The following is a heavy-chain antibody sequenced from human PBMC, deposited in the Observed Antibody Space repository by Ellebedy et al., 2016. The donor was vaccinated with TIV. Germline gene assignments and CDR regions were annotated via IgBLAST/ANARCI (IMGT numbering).Heavy chain of an antibody. V-gene: IGHV1-46*04. J-gene: IGHJ3*02. Sequence: AASVKVSCKASGDTFTGHYVHWVRQAPGQGLEWMGVIHPAGVSPDYAQRLQGRLILTRDASTSTVFMELSSLKSDDTAVYYCARESNVIMTGLHRGALDIWGQGTMVTVSS. D-gene: IGHD3-9*01. CDR3: ARESNVIMTGLHRGALDI. CDR1: GDTFTGHY. CDR2: IHPAGVSP.